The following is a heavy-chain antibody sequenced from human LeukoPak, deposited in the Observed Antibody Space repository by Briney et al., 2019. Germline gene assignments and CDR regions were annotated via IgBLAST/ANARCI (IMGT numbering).Heavy chain of an antibody. CDR3: ARDRDYYGSGSYYNNWFDP. V-gene: IGHV1-46*01. J-gene: IGHJ5*02. Sequence: VASVKVSCKASGYTFTSYYMHWVRQAPGKGLEWMGIINPSGGSTSYAQKFQGRVTMTRDTSTSTVYMELSSLRSEDTAVYYCARDRDYYGSGSYYNNWFDPWGQGTLVTVSS. D-gene: IGHD3-10*01. CDR1: GYTFTSYY. CDR2: INPSGGST.